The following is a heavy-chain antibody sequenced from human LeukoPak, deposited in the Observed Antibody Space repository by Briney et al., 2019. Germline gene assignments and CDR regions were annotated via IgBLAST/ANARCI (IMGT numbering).Heavy chain of an antibody. D-gene: IGHD2-2*01. Sequence: SQTLSLTCAISGGSVSSNSAAWNWIRQSPSRGLEWLGRTYYRSKWYFDYALSVKGRITINPDTSKNQFSLKLSSVTAADTAVYYCARGSQYCSSTSCYSNWFVPWGQGTLVTVSS. V-gene: IGHV6-1*01. CDR2: TYYRSKWYF. CDR3: ARGSQYCSSTSCYSNWFVP. CDR1: GGSVSSNSAA. J-gene: IGHJ5*02.